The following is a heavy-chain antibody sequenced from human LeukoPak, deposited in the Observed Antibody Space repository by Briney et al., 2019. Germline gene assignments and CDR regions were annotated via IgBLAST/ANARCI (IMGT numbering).Heavy chain of an antibody. CDR1: GYTFTSYY. D-gene: IGHD3-10*01. J-gene: IGHJ4*02. Sequence: GASVKVSCKASGYTFTSYYMHWVRQAPGQGLEWMGIINPSGGSTSYAQKFQGRVTMTRDMSTSTVYMELSSLRSEDTAVYYCAREASGPGSFDYWGQGTLVTVSS. CDR3: AREASGPGSFDY. V-gene: IGHV1-46*01. CDR2: INPSGGST.